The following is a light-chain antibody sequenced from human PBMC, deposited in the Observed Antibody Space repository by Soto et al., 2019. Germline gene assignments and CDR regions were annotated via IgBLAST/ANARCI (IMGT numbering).Light chain of an antibody. CDR1: QSIGTW. Sequence: DIQMTQSPSTLSASVGDRVTITCRASQSIGTWLAWYQQKPGKAPKLLIYKASSLESGVPSRFSGSGSGTEFTLTISSLQPDDFATYYCQQYNSDWTFGQGTKVEIK. J-gene: IGKJ1*01. V-gene: IGKV1-5*03. CDR2: KAS. CDR3: QQYNSDWT.